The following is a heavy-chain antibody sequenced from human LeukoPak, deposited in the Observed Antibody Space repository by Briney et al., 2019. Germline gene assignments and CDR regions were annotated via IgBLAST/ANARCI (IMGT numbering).Heavy chain of an antibody. CDR1: GYSISSGYY. CDR2: IYHSGST. J-gene: IGHJ4*02. CDR3: ARESSSWYRGGYYFDY. D-gene: IGHD6-13*01. V-gene: IGHV4-38-2*02. Sequence: KPSETLSLTCTVSGYSISSGYYWGWIRQPPGQGLEWIGTIYHSGSTYYNPSLKSRVTISVDTSKNQFSLRLSSVTAADTAVYYCARESSSWYRGGYYFDYWGQGTLVTVSS.